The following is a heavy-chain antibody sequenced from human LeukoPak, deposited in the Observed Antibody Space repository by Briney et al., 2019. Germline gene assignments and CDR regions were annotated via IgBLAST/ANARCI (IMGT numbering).Heavy chain of an antibody. D-gene: IGHD3-16*02. CDR1: GGSISSSSYY. Sequence: SETLSLTCTVSGGSISSSSYYWSWIRQPPGKGLEWIGYIYYSGSTNYNPSLKSRVTISVDTSKNQFSLKLSSVTAADTAVYYCARGDIMITFGGVIVAYDYWGQGTLVTVSS. J-gene: IGHJ4*02. V-gene: IGHV4-61*01. CDR3: ARGDIMITFGGVIVAYDY. CDR2: IYYSGST.